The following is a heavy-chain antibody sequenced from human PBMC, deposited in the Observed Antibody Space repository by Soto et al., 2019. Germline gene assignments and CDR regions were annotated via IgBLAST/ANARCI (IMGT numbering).Heavy chain of an antibody. J-gene: IGHJ6*02. CDR1: GYSFTSYW. Sequence: PGESLKISCKGSGYSFTSYWISWVRQMPGKGLEWMGRIDPSDSYTNYSPSFQGHVTISADKSISTAYLQWSSLKASDTAMYYCARHDPYDYVWGKDYYYGMDVWGQGTTVTVSS. V-gene: IGHV5-10-1*01. D-gene: IGHD3-16*01. CDR3: ARHDPYDYVWGKDYYYGMDV. CDR2: IDPSDSYT.